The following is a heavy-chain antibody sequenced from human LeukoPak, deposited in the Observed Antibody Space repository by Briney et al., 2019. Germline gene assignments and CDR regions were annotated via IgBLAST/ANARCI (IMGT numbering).Heavy chain of an antibody. CDR2: MNPNSGST. J-gene: IGHJ4*02. CDR3: VTRRGLSNFYF. CDR1: GYTFTGSY. V-gene: IGHV1-2*02. Sequence: ASVKVSCKASGYTFTGSYMHWVRQAPGQGLEWMGWMNPNSGSTNYAQKFQGRVTMTRDTSVSTAYMELRSLRSDDTAVYYCVTRRGLSNFYFWGQGTLVTVSS. D-gene: IGHD2/OR15-2a*01.